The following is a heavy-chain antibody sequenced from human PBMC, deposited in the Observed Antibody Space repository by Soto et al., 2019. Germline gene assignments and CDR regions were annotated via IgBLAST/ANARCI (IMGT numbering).Heavy chain of an antibody. D-gene: IGHD3-22*01. CDR1: ACTFRSY. CDR2: IIPILGIA. Sequence: ASVKVCCNASACTFRSYIMSVRQAPGQGLEWMGRIIPILGIANYAQKFQGRVTITADKSTSTAYMELSSLRSEDTAVYYCARLLYYHSSGYPVDYWGQATLVTVSS. J-gene: IGHJ4*02. CDR3: ARLLYYHSSGYPVDY. V-gene: IGHV1-69*02.